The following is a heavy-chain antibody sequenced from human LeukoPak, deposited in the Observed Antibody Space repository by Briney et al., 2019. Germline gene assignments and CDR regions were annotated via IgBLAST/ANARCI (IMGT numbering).Heavy chain of an antibody. CDR3: ARGRRGSDYFDY. V-gene: IGHV4-39*07. CDR1: GGSISSSSYY. D-gene: IGHD3-10*01. Sequence: PSEALSLTCTVSGGSISSSSYYWGWIRQPPGKGLEWIGSIYYSGSTYYNPSLKSRVTISVDTSKNQFSLKLSSVTAADTAVYYCARGRRGSDYFDYWGQGTLVTVSS. CDR2: IYYSGST. J-gene: IGHJ4*02.